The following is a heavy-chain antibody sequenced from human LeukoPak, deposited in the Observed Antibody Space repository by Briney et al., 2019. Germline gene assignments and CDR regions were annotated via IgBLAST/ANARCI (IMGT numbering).Heavy chain of an antibody. CDR3: ANDQEAGVLRYFDSLVY. J-gene: IGHJ4*02. V-gene: IGHV3-30*18. D-gene: IGHD3-9*01. CDR2: ISYDGSTK. CDR1: GFTFDGYG. Sequence: GGSLRLSCAGSGFTFDGYGMHWVRQAPGKGLEWVALISYDGSTKYYADSVKGRFTISRDDSKNTLYLQMNSLRTEDTAVYYCANDQEAGVLRYFDSLVYWGQGTLVTVSS.